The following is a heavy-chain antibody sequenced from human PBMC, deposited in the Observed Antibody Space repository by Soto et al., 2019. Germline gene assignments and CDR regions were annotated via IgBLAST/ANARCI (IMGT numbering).Heavy chain of an antibody. CDR1: GFTFSSYA. D-gene: IGHD6-13*01. J-gene: IGHJ5*02. CDR2: ISYDGSNK. Sequence: GGSLRLSCAASGFTFSSYAMHWVRQAPGKGLEWVAVISYDGSNKYYADSVKGRFTISRDNSKNTLYLQMNSLRAEDTAVYYCASSGPAIAAAGYNWFDPWGQGTLVTVSS. CDR3: ASSGPAIAAAGYNWFDP. V-gene: IGHV3-30-3*01.